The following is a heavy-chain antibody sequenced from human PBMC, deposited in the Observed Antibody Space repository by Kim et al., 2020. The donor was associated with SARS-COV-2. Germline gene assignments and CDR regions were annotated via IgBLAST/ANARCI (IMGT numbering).Heavy chain of an antibody. J-gene: IGHJ3*02. CDR2: IYYSGST. D-gene: IGHD4-4*01. CDR3: ARVPTTPQYTEQLHAFDI. V-gene: IGHV4-59*01. CDR1: GGSISSYY. Sequence: SETLSLTCTVSGGSISSYYWSWIRQPPGKGLEWIGYIYYSGSTNYNPSLKSRVTISVDTSKNQFSLKLSSVTAADTAVYYCARVPTTPQYTEQLHAFDIWGQGTMVTVSS.